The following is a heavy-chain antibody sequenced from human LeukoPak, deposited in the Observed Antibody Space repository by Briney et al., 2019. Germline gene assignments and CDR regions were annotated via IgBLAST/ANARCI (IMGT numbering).Heavy chain of an antibody. CDR2: IKEDGSEK. D-gene: IGHD3-16*01. CDR1: GFTFNKVW. Sequence: PGGSLRLSCAASGFTFNKVWMSWVRQAPGKGLEWVANIKEDGSEKEYADSVKGRFTISRDNAKNSVYLQMNSLRVEATAVCYCARDVKGGNFDYWGQGTLVTVSS. J-gene: IGHJ4*02. CDR3: ARDVKGGNFDY. V-gene: IGHV3-7*01.